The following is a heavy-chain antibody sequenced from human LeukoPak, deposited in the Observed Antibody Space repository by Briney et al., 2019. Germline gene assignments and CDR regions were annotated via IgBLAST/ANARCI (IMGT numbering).Heavy chain of an antibody. CDR2: INSDGSST. Sequence: LTGGSLRLSCAASGFTFSSYWMHWVRQAPGKGLVWVSRINSDGSSTSYADSVKGRFTISRDNAKNTLYLQMNSLRAEDTAVYYCARLDLWFGELEDAFDIWGQGTMVTVSS. CDR3: ARLDLWFGELEDAFDI. J-gene: IGHJ3*02. D-gene: IGHD3-10*01. V-gene: IGHV3-74*01. CDR1: GFTFSSYW.